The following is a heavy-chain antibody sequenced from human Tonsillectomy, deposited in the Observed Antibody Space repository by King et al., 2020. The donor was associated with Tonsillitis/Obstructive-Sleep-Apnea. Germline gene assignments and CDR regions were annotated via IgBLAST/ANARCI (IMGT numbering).Heavy chain of an antibody. D-gene: IGHD2-21*02. CDR1: GGSISSSGYY. J-gene: IGHJ6*02. Sequence: QLQESGPGLVKPSETLSLTCTVSGGSISSSGYYWGWIRQPPGKGLEWIGNIYYSGSTYYNPSLKSRATISVDTSKNQFSLKLNSVTAADTAVYYCASGVVVTATFVTYYYYYGMDVWGQGTTVTVSS. V-gene: IGHV4-39*01. CDR2: IYYSGST. CDR3: ASGVVVTATFVTYYYYYGMDV.